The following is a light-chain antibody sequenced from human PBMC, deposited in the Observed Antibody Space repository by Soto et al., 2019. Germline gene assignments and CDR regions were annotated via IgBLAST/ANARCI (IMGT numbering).Light chain of an antibody. CDR3: SVWDDSLKGGV. CDR2: SNN. Sequence: QSVLTQPPSASGTPGQRVTISCSGSNSNIGSHTVNWYQQLPGTAPKLLMYSNNQRPSGVPDRFSGSKSGTSASLAISGLQSEDEADYYCSVWDDSLKGGVFGGGTKLTVL. J-gene: IGLJ3*02. CDR1: NSNIGSHT. V-gene: IGLV1-44*01.